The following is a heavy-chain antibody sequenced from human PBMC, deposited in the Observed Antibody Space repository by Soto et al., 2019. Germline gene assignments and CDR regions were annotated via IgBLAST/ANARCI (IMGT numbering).Heavy chain of an antibody. J-gene: IGHJ4*02. CDR3: AKGSWDYIWGSYRTYYFDY. CDR1: GFTFSSYA. V-gene: IGHV3-23*01. Sequence: GGSLRLSCAASGFTFSSYAMSWVRQAPGKGLEWVSAISGSGGSTYYADSVKGRLTISRDNSKNSLYLQMNSLRAEDTAVYYCAKGSWDYIWGSYRTYYFDYWGQGTLVTVSS. CDR2: ISGSGGST. D-gene: IGHD3-16*02.